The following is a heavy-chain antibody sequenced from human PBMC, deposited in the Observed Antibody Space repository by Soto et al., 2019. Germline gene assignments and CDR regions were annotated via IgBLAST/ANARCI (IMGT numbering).Heavy chain of an antibody. D-gene: IGHD2-21*02. V-gene: IGHV3-48*02. CDR3: ARGRVGTAYFDY. CDR2: ITSSSSTI. Sequence: PGGSLRLSCAASGFTFSSNSMNWVRQAPGKGLEWISYITSSSSTIYYADSVKGRFTISRDNAKNSVYLQMNSLRDEDTAVYYCARGRVGTAYFDYWGREPWSPSPQ. CDR1: GFTFSSNS. J-gene: IGHJ4*02.